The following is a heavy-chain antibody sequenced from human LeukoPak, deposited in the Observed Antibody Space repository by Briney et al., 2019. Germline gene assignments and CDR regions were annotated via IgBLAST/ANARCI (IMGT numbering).Heavy chain of an antibody. J-gene: IGHJ4*02. V-gene: IGHV1-46*01. CDR1: GYTFTYYY. Sequence: ASVKVSCKASGYTFTYYYMHWVRQAPGQGLEWMGIINPSGGSTSYAQKFQGRVTMTRDTSTSAVYMELSSLRSEDTAVYYCARKAGGSYRLDYWGQGTLVTVSS. CDR2: INPSGGST. D-gene: IGHD1-26*01. CDR3: ARKAGGSYRLDY.